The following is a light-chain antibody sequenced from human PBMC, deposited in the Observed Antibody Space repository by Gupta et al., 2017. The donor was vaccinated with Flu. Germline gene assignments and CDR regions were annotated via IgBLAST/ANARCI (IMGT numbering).Light chain of an antibody. J-gene: IGKJ4*01. Sequence: ATLSLSPGERATLSCRASQSVSSYLAWYQQKPGQAPRLLIYDASNRATGIPARFSGSGSGTDFTLTISSLEPEDFAVYYCQQRSNWPPVGFVGGTKVEIK. CDR3: QQRSNWPPVG. CDR1: QSVSSY. V-gene: IGKV3-11*01. CDR2: DAS.